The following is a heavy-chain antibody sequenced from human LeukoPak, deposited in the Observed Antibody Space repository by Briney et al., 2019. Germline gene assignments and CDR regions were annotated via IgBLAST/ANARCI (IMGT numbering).Heavy chain of an antibody. CDR1: GFTVNGNF. V-gene: IGHV3-53*01. D-gene: IGHD6-13*01. J-gene: IGHJ4*02. Sequence: PGGSLRLSCVVSGFTVNGNFMTWVRQAPGEGLECVSIIYSNDKTDYADAVKGRFTISRDNSKNTLYLQMNSLRAEDTAVYYCAKLNSYSSSWQNGDYWGQGTLVTVSS. CDR2: IYSNDKT. CDR3: AKLNSYSSSWQNGDY.